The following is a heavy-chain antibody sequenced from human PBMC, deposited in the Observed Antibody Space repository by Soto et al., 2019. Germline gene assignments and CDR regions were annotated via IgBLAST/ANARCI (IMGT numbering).Heavy chain of an antibody. V-gene: IGHV5-51*01. CDR1: GYSFTSYW. CDR3: ARHNPNYYDSSGSVDY. D-gene: IGHD3-22*01. CDR2: IYPGDSDT. J-gene: IGHJ4*02. Sequence: PGESLKISCKGSGYSFTSYWIGWVRQMPGKGLERMGIIYPGDSDTRYSPSSQGQVTISADKSISTAYLQWSSLKASDTAMYYCARHNPNYYDSSGSVDYWGQGTLVTVSS.